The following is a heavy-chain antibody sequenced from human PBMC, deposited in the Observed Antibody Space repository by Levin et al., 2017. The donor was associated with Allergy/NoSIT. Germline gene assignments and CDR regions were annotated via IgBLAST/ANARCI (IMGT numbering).Heavy chain of an antibody. D-gene: IGHD6-6*01. CDR3: TRDIAARHWFDP. CDR2: LRSIRHGETS. Sequence: GESLKISCTASGFTFGDYAMSWFRQAPGKGLEWVAFLRSIRHGETSEYAASVKGRFIISRDDSKSIAYLQMNSLKIEDTAMYYCTRDIAARHWFDPWGQGTQVTVSS. V-gene: IGHV3-49*03. J-gene: IGHJ5*02. CDR1: GFTFGDYA.